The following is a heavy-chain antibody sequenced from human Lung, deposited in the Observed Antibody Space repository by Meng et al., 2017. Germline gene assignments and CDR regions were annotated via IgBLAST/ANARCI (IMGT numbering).Heavy chain of an antibody. CDR2: VYHSGST. J-gene: IGHJ4*02. D-gene: IGHD3-22*01. V-gene: IGHV4-4*02. Sequence: QVQLQESGPGLVKPSGTLSLTCAVSGGFISSNNWWSWVRQTPGRGLEWIGEVYHSGSTNYNPSLKSRVIISVNNSKNQFSLKLTSVTAADTAVYYCARDDSGYADFDSWGQGTLVTVSS. CDR1: GGFISSNNW. CDR3: ARDDSGYADFDS.